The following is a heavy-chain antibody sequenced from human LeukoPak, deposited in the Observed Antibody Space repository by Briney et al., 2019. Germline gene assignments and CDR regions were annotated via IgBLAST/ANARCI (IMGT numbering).Heavy chain of an antibody. V-gene: IGHV3-20*04. Sequence: GGSLRLSCAASGSTFHDYGMSWVRQGPSKGLEWVSGINWNSGTTGYADSVKGRFTISRDNAKNSLYLQMSNLRAEDTAFYYCARDGVTRRYNMYFYMDVWGKGTTVTVSS. D-gene: IGHD1-1*01. J-gene: IGHJ6*03. CDR1: GSTFHDYG. CDR2: INWNSGTT. CDR3: ARDGVTRRYNMYFYMDV.